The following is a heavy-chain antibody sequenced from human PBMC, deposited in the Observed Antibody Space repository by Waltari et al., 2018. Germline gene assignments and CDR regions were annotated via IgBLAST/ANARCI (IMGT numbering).Heavy chain of an antibody. CDR1: GGSFSGYY. CDR3: ARGLSFYYGSGSYYKYYYFDY. Sequence: QVQLQQWGAGLLKPSETLSLTCAVYGGSFSGYYWSWIRQPPGKGLEWIGEINHSGSTNYSPSLKSRVTISVDTSKNQFSLKLSSVTAADTAVYYCARGLSFYYGSGSYYKYYYFDYWGQGTLVTVSS. D-gene: IGHD3-10*01. V-gene: IGHV4-34*01. J-gene: IGHJ4*02. CDR2: INHSGST.